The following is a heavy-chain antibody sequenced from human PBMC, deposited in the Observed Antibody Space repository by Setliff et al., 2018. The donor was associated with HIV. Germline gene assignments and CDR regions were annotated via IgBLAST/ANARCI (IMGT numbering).Heavy chain of an antibody. CDR3: ARDKTSRYYYTGSAYSDYFDF. CDR2: IIADNGDT. V-gene: IGHV1-3*01. CDR1: GYTFTNFA. J-gene: IGHJ4*02. Sequence: ASVKVSCKASGYTFTNFAIHWVRQAPGQRLEWMGWIIADNGDTKYSQKFEGRVTITRDTSASTAYMELSSLRSEDTAVYYCARDKTSRYYYTGSAYSDYFDFWGQGTLVTVSS. D-gene: IGHD3-10*01.